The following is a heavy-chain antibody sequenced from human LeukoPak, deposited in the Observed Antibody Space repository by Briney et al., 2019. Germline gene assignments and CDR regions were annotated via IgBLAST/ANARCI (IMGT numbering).Heavy chain of an antibody. Sequence: GGSLRLSCSVSGFTFSSEAMGWVRQLPGGGLEWVSTISPAGGTTYYAESMKGRFTISRDNPKSTLYLQMNSLRVEDTAIYYCTKVRSGSSNWALRVFDYWGQGALVAVSS. CDR3: TKVRSGSSNWALRVFDY. J-gene: IGHJ4*02. CDR2: ISPAGGTT. D-gene: IGHD6-13*01. V-gene: IGHV3-23*01. CDR1: GFTFSSEA.